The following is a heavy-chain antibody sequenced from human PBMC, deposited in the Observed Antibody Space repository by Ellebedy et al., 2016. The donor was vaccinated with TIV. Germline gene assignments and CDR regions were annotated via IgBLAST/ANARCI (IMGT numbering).Heavy chain of an antibody. CDR3: VKDYPRPRDNSVSGSPLVF. V-gene: IGHV3-23*01. J-gene: IGHJ4*02. CDR1: GFTFSNYA. CDR2: MIENGRDT. D-gene: IGHD3-10*01. Sequence: GESLKISCAASGFTFSNYAMSWVRQAPGKGREWVSGMIENGRDTHYADSVKGRFTISRDNSMNILYLQMNSLRAEDTAVYYCVKDYPRPRDNSVSGSPLVFWGQGTVVTVSS.